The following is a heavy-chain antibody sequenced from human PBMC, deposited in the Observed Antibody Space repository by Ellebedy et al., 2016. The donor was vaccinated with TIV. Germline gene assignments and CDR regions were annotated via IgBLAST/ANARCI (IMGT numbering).Heavy chain of an antibody. D-gene: IGHD4-23*01. CDR2: ISRDGRDK. Sequence: GESLKISCEASGFPFSSYGLHWVRQAPGEGLDWVAVISRDGRDKYYVDSVKGRFTVSRDNSKNILYLQMSSLGAEDTAMYYCARGYGGTSAYWYFDLWGRGTLVTVSS. CDR3: ARGYGGTSAYWYFDL. CDR1: GFPFSSYG. J-gene: IGHJ2*01. V-gene: IGHV3-30*03.